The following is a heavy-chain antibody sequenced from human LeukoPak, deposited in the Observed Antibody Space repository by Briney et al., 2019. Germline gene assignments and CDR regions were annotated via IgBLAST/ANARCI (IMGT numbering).Heavy chain of an antibody. V-gene: IGHV3-23*01. J-gene: IGHJ4*02. Sequence: GGSLRLSCAASGFTFSSYAMSWFRQAPVKGLESVSTISVSGGNTYYADSVKGRFTISRDNSKSTMYMQMNSLKVEDTAPYYSSGYCSRATCYSADYWGQGTLVSVSS. CDR2: ISVSGGNT. CDR3: SGYCSRATCYSADY. CDR1: GFTFSSYA. D-gene: IGHD2-15*01.